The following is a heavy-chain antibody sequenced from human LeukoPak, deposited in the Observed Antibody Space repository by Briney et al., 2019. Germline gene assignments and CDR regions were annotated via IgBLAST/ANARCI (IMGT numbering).Heavy chain of an antibody. CDR1: GGSLSGYN. D-gene: IGHD1-1*01. CDR2: INHSGRT. Sequence: PSETLSLTCAVYGGSLSGYNWFWIRQPPGKGLEWIGKINHSGRTNYNPSLKSRVTISVDMSKNQFSLKLSSVTAADTAVYYCVKVGTGTVDYWGQGTLVTVSS. V-gene: IGHV4-34*01. CDR3: VKVGTGTVDY. J-gene: IGHJ4*02.